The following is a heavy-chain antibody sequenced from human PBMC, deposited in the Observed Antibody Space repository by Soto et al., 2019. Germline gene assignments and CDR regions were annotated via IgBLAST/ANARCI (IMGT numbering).Heavy chain of an antibody. CDR1: GFTFSSYS. CDR3: ARSLTTVTTYYYYGMDV. J-gene: IGHJ6*02. Sequence: EVQLVESGGGLVKPGGSLRLSCAASGFTFSSYSMNWVRQAPGKGLEWVSSISSSSSYIYYADSVKGRLTISSDNAKNSLYLQMNSLRAEDTAVYYCARSLTTVTTYYYYGMDVWGQGTTVTVSS. D-gene: IGHD4-4*01. CDR2: ISSSSSYI. V-gene: IGHV3-21*01.